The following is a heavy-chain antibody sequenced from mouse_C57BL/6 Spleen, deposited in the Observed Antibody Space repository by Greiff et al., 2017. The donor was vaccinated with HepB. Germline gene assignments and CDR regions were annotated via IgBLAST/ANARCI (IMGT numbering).Heavy chain of an antibody. CDR1: GYTFTSYG. CDR3: ARYDYDVGFAY. D-gene: IGHD2-4*01. V-gene: IGHV1-81*01. J-gene: IGHJ3*01. CDR2: IYPRSGNT. Sequence: QVQLKQSGAELARPGASVKLSCKASGYTFTSYGISWVKQRPGQGLEWIGEIYPRSGNTYYNEKFKGKATLTADKSSSTAYMELRSLTSEDSAVYFCARYDYDVGFAYWGQGTLVTVSA.